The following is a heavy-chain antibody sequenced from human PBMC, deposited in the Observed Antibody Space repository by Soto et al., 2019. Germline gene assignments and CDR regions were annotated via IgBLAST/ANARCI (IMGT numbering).Heavy chain of an antibody. CDR3: ASHYYGSGSYYPFDY. Sequence: QVQLVQSGAEVKKPGASVKVSCKASGYTFTSYGISWERQAPGQGLEWMGWISAYNGNTNYAQKLQGRVTMTTDTSTSTAYMELRSLRSDDTAVYYCASHYYGSGSYYPFDYWGQGTLVTVSS. CDR1: GYTFTSYG. V-gene: IGHV1-18*01. J-gene: IGHJ4*02. D-gene: IGHD3-10*01. CDR2: ISAYNGNT.